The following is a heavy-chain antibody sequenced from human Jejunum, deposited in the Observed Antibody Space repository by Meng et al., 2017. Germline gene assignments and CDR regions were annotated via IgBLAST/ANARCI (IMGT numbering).Heavy chain of an antibody. CDR2: IYHGGNT. D-gene: IGHD2-2*01. Sequence: QVQLQESGPGLVKLSGTLPLTCAVSGGYINKEDWWSWVRQSPERGLEWIGEIYHGGNTNYNPSLKRRVTMSVDESTNQMSLKLTSVTAADTAVYYCVRGEFAMLARFDFWGQGILVTVSS. CDR1: GGYINKEDW. J-gene: IGHJ4*02. V-gene: IGHV4-4*02. CDR3: VRGEFAMLARFDF.